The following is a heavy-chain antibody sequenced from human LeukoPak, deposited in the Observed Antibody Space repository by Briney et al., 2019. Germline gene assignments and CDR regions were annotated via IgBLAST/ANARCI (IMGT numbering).Heavy chain of an antibody. Sequence: GGSLRLSCAASGFTFSSYAMSWVRQAPGKGLEWVSAISGSGGSTYYADSVKGRFTISRDNSKNTLYLQMNSLRDLDTPVYYCEKRADIVVVPAAIGDYWGEGTMVTVSS. CDR2: ISGSGGST. D-gene: IGHD2-2*02. CDR1: GFTFSSYA. J-gene: IGHJ4*02. V-gene: IGHV3-23*01. CDR3: EKRADIVVVPAAIGDY.